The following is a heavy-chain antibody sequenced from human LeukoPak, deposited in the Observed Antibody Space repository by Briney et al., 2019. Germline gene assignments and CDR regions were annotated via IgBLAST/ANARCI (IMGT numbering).Heavy chain of an antibody. CDR3: ARASGGYYNNWFDP. D-gene: IGHD3-22*01. CDR1: GGSLSTYY. J-gene: IGHJ5*02. V-gene: IGHV4-59*01. CDR2: IYYTGST. Sequence: SETLSLTCTVSGGSLSTYYWSWIRQPPGKGLDWMGYIYYTGSTNYNPSLKSRVTISVDTSKNQFSLNLNSVTAADTAVYYCARASGGYYNNWFDPWGQGTLVTVYS.